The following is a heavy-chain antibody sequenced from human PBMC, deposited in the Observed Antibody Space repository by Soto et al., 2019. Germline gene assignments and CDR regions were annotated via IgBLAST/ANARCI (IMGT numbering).Heavy chain of an antibody. J-gene: IGHJ3*01. Sequence: VQLQESGPGLVNPSQTLSLTCTVSGGSVSSGDHYWNWIRLHPEKGLEWIGYIYYTGKVYRNPSLRSRVSPSVDTSQNQFFLNLASVTAADTAMYYCTRGDAAVGGPDDAFDVWGQGTSVTVSS. CDR1: GGSVSSGDHY. V-gene: IGHV4-31*03. CDR3: TRGDAAVGGPDDAFDV. CDR2: IYYTGKV. D-gene: IGHD6-19*01.